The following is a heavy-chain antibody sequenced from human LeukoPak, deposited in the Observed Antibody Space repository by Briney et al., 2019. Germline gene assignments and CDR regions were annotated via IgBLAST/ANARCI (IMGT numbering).Heavy chain of an antibody. CDR1: GGSVSSNNYY. J-gene: IGHJ4*02. Sequence: SETLSLTCTVSGGSVSSNNYYWSWIRQPPGKGLEWIGYIYYSGSTDCNPSLKSRVTISVDTSKNQFSLKLSSVTAADTAVYYCASTLGSSWQSGFWGQGTLVTVSS. CDR3: ASTLGSSWQSGF. D-gene: IGHD6-13*01. V-gene: IGHV4-61*01. CDR2: IYYSGST.